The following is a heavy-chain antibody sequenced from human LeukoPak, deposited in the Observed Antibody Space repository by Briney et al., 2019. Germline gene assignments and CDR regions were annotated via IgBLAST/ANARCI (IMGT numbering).Heavy chain of an antibody. D-gene: IGHD1-26*01. Sequence: GGSLRLSCAASGFTFTSYSMNWVRQAPGKGLEWVSTISDGGGSTYYADSVKGRFTISRDNSKNTLYLQVNSLRAEDTAVYYCAKGGKWDVTPFDYWGQGTLVTVSS. CDR3: AKGGKWDVTPFDY. CDR2: ISDGGGST. J-gene: IGHJ4*02. V-gene: IGHV3-23*01. CDR1: GFTFTSYS.